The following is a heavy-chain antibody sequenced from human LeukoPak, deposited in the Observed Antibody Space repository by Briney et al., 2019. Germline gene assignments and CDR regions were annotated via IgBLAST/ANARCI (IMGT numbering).Heavy chain of an antibody. D-gene: IGHD1-1*01. Sequence: GGSLRLSCAASGFTFSSYGMHWVRQAPGKGLEWVAVIWYDGSNKYYADSVKGRFTISRDNSKNTLYLQMNSLRAEDTAVYYCARGSQSTWGFFAYWGQGTRVTVSS. CDR1: GFTFSSYG. V-gene: IGHV3-33*01. CDR3: ARGSQSTWGFFAY. CDR2: IWYDGSNK. J-gene: IGHJ4*02.